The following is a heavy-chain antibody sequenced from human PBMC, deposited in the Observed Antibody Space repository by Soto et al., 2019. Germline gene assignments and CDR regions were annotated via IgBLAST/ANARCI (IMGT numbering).Heavy chain of an antibody. CDR1: GGSFSGYY. CDR2: INHSGST. V-gene: IGHV4-34*01. D-gene: IGHD3-3*01. J-gene: IGHJ4*02. CDR3: ARGVYYDFWSGYYKVSRYFDY. Sequence: SETLSLTCAVYGGSFSGYYWSWIRQPPGKGLEWIGEINHSGSTNYNPSLKSRVTISVDTSKNQFSPKLSSVTAADTAVYYCARGVYYDFWSGYYKVSRYFDYWGQGTLVTVSS.